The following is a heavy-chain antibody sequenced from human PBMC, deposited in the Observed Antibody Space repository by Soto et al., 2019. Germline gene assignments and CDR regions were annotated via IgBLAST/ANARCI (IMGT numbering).Heavy chain of an antibody. J-gene: IGHJ4*02. Sequence: QIQLLQSGAEVKKPWASVKVTCKASGYTFRNFGISWVRQSPGQGLEWMGWISAYNANANYAQKFQGRLTMTADTSPSTAYMELRSLRSDDTAVYYCARENSYFDYWGQGTLVTVSS. CDR1: GYTFRNFG. V-gene: IGHV1-18*01. CDR2: ISAYNANA. CDR3: ARENSYFDY.